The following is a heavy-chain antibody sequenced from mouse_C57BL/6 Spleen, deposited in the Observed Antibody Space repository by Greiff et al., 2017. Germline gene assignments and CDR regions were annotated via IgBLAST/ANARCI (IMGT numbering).Heavy chain of an antibody. J-gene: IGHJ4*01. CDR1: GFNIKNTY. D-gene: IGHD1-1*01. CDR3: ARNAVVGDAMDY. CDR2: INPANGNT. V-gene: IGHV14-3*01. Sequence: EVKLQESVAELVRPGASVKLSCTASGFNIKNTYMHWVKQRPEQGLEWIGRINPANGNTKYAPKFKGKATLTADKSSSTAYLQLSSLTSEDTAIYYCARNAVVGDAMDYWGQGTSVTVSS.